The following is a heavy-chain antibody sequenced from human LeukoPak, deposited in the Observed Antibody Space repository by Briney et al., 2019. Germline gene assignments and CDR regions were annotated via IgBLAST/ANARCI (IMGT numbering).Heavy chain of an antibody. Sequence: KLQGRVTMTTDTSTSTAYMELRSLRSDDTAVYYCARPYCSGGSCYSWFDPWGQGTLVTVSS. V-gene: IGHV1-18*01. CDR3: ARPYCSGGSCYSWFDP. J-gene: IGHJ5*02. D-gene: IGHD2-15*01.